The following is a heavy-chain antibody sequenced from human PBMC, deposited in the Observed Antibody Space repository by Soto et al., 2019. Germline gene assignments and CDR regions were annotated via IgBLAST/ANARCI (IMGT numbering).Heavy chain of an antibody. J-gene: IGHJ4*02. CDR3: ARDASTSPYYVPAFDY. CDR2: IRSSGNTV. Sequence: GVSLSLSCAASGFTFSSYAMSWVRQAPGQGLEWVSYIRSSGNTVHYADSVKGRFTISRDNAKNSLYLQMNSLRVEDTAVYYCARDASTSPYYVPAFDYWGQGTLVTVSS. CDR1: GFTFSSYA. V-gene: IGHV3-48*03. D-gene: IGHD3-10*02.